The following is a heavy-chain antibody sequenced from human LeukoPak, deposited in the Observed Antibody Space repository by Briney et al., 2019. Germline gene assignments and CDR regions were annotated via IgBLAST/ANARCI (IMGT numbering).Heavy chain of an antibody. V-gene: IGHV4-59*01. CDR3: ARVRNSGYDSVIDY. D-gene: IGHD5-12*01. CDR1: GGSIRSYY. CDR2: IYYSGST. J-gene: IGHJ4*02. Sequence: SETLSLTCTVSGGSIRSYYWTWIRQPPGKGLEWIGYIYYSGSTNYNPSLKSRVTISVDTSKNQFSLKLSSVTAADTAVYYCARVRNSGYDSVIDYRGQGTLVTVSS.